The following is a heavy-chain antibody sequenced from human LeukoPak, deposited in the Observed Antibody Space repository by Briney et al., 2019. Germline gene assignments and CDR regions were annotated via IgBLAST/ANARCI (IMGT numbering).Heavy chain of an antibody. CDR3: ATYYYDSSAYYMPFDS. D-gene: IGHD3-22*01. CDR1: GGSISSSSYY. V-gene: IGHV4-39*07. J-gene: IGHJ4*02. CDR2: IYYSGST. Sequence: SETLSLTCTVSGGSISSSSYYWGWLRQSPGKGLEWIGSIYYSGSTYYNPSLKSRVTISVDTSKNQFSLKLSSVTAADTAVYYCATYYYDSSAYYMPFDSWGQGTLVTVSS.